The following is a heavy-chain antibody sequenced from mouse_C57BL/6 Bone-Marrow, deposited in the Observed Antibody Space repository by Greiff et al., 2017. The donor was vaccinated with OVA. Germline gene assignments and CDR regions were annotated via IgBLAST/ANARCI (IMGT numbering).Heavy chain of an antibody. Sequence: VMLVESGPGLVQPSQSLSITCTASGFSLTSYGVHWVRQSPGKGLEWLGVIWRGGSTDYNAAFMSRLSITKDNSKSHVFFKMNSLQADDTAMYYCANLAMDYWGQGTSVTVSS. J-gene: IGHJ4*01. CDR1: GFSLTSYG. CDR2: IWRGGST. V-gene: IGHV2-5*01. CDR3: ANLAMDY.